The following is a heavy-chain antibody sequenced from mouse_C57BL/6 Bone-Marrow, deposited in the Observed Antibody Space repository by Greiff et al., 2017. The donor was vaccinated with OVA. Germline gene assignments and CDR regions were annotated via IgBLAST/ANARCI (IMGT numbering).Heavy chain of an antibody. CDR2: ISNGGGST. V-gene: IGHV5-12*01. CDR1: GFTFSDYY. CDR3: ARHEAYDYPWFAY. Sequence: DVKLVESGGGLVQPGGSLKLSCAASGFTFSDYYMYWVRQTPEKRLEWVAYISNGGGSTYYPDTVKGRFTISRDNAKNTLYLQMSRLKSEDTAMYYCARHEAYDYPWFAYWGQGTLVTVSA. D-gene: IGHD2-4*01. J-gene: IGHJ3*01.